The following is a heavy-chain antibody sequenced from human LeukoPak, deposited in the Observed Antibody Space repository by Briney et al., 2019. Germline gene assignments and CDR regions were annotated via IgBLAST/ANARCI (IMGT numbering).Heavy chain of an antibody. Sequence: PGGSLRLSCAASGFTFSSHWMHWVRQAPGKGLVWVSRIKSDGGSTSYADSVKGRFTIPRDNAKNTLYLQMNSLRAEDTAVNYCTTTMSSEPYYWGQGTLVTVSS. V-gene: IGHV3-74*01. CDR1: GFTFSSHW. CDR2: IKSDGGST. J-gene: IGHJ4*02. D-gene: IGHD3-22*01. CDR3: TTTMSSEPYY.